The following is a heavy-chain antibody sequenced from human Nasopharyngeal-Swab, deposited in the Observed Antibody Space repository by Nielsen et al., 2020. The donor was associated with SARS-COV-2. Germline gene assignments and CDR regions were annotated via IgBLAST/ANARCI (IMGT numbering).Heavy chain of an antibody. CDR1: GFSFNNYG. Sequence: GGSLRLSCAASGFSFNNYGIHWVRQAPGKGLEWVAVISYDGSNKYYADSVKGRFTISRDNSKNTLYLQMNSLRAEDTAVYYCASGWLEASAFDIWGQGTMVTVSS. V-gene: IGHV3-30*03. J-gene: IGHJ3*02. CDR3: ASGWLEASAFDI. CDR2: ISYDGSNK. D-gene: IGHD6-19*01.